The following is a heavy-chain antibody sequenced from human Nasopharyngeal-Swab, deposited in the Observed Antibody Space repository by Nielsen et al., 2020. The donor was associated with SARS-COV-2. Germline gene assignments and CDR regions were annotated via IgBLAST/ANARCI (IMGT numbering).Heavy chain of an antibody. CDR3: ARHLGIAVVGTSLDFGY. Sequence: VRQMPGKGLEWMGRIDPSDSYTNYSPSFQGHVTISADKSISTAYLQWSSLRASDTAMYYCARHLGIAVVGTSLDFGYWGQGTLVTVSS. D-gene: IGHD6-19*01. V-gene: IGHV5-10-1*01. J-gene: IGHJ4*02. CDR2: IDPSDSYT.